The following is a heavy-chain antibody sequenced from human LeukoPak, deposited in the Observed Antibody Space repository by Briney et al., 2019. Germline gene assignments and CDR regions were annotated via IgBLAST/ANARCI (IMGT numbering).Heavy chain of an antibody. D-gene: IGHD3-3*01. Sequence: PSETLSLTCAVYGGSFSGYYWSWIRQSPGKGLEWIEEINHSGSTNYNPSLKSRVTISVDTSKNQFSLKLSSVTAADTAVYYCAREPRYDFWSGYYGYWGQGTLVTVSS. CDR2: INHSGST. CDR3: AREPRYDFWSGYYGY. V-gene: IGHV4-34*01. J-gene: IGHJ4*02. CDR1: GGSFSGYY.